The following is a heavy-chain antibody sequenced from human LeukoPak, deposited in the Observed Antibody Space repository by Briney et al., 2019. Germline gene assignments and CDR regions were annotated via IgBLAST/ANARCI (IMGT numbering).Heavy chain of an antibody. Sequence: ASVKVSCKASGYTFTIYYIHWVRQAPGQGLEWMGLINPSGGSTNYAQKFQGRVTMTRDTSTSTVYMELSSLRSEDTAVYYCARGPRITLIRGGQWYYYMDVWGKGTTVTVSS. CDR2: INPSGGST. J-gene: IGHJ6*03. V-gene: IGHV1-46*01. CDR3: ARGPRITLIRGGQWYYYMDV. CDR1: GYTFTIYY. D-gene: IGHD3-10*01.